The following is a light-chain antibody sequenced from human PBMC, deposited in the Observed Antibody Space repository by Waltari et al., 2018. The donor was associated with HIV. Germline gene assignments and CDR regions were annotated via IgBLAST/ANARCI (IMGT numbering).Light chain of an antibody. CDR2: EVT. V-gene: IGLV2-14*01. CDR1: KSDIGYYNY. CDR3: SSYTTSGIVV. Sequence: HSALAQPASVSGSPGQSVIISCTGSKSDIGYYNYVSWYQHQSGRAPKALIYEVTSRPSGMSSRFSGSKSGNTAFLTILGLQIDDEGDYFCSSYTTSGIVVFGGGTKVTVL. J-gene: IGLJ2*01.